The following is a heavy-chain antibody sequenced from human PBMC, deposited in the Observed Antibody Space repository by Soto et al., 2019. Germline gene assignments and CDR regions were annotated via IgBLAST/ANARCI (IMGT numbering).Heavy chain of an antibody. D-gene: IGHD5-18*01. CDR3: TRGGSIAAMVSFDY. Sequence: GGSLRLSCTASGFTFGDYAMSWFRQAPGKGLEWVGFIRSKAYGGTTEYAASVKGRFTISRDDSKSIAYLQMNSLKTEDTAVYYCTRGGSIAAMVSFDYWGQGTLVTVSS. J-gene: IGHJ4*02. CDR2: IRSKAYGGTT. V-gene: IGHV3-49*03. CDR1: GFTFGDYA.